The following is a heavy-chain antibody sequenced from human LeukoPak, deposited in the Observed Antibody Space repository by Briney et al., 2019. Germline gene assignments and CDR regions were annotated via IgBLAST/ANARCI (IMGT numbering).Heavy chain of an antibody. CDR1: GYTFTSYE. D-gene: IGHD2-2*01. J-gene: IGHJ5*02. Sequence: ASVKVSRQASGYTFTSYEINWVRQAAGQGLEWMGWMNPNSGNTGYAQKFQGIVTITRNTSISTAYLELSSLKAEDSALYCCTAPADIWFDPWGQGTLVSVSS. V-gene: IGHV1-8*03. CDR3: TAPADIWFDP. CDR2: MNPNSGNT.